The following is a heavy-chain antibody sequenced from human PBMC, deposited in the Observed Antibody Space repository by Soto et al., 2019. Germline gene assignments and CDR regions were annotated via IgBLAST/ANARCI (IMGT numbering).Heavy chain of an antibody. CDR1: GFTFSSYS. Sequence: GGSLRLSCAASGFTFSSYSMNWVRQAPGKGLEWVSYISSSSSTIYYADSVKGRFTISRDNAKNSLYLQMNSLRDEDTAVYYCARDEYYDSSGSWNNWFDPWGQGTLVTVSS. V-gene: IGHV3-48*02. D-gene: IGHD3-22*01. CDR2: ISSSSSTI. J-gene: IGHJ5*02. CDR3: ARDEYYDSSGSWNNWFDP.